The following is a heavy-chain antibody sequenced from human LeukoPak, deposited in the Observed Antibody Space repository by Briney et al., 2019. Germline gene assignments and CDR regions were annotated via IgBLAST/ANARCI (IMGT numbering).Heavy chain of an antibody. D-gene: IGHD6-19*01. CDR3: ARDQGLLVVAGRFGY. CDR1: GFTVSSNF. Sequence: GGSLRLSCAASGFTVSSNFLSWVRQPPGKGLEWVSDIYSGGSTYYADSVKGRFTISRDNAKNSLYLQMNSLRAEDTAVYYCARDQGLLVVAGRFGYWGQGTLVTVSS. J-gene: IGHJ4*02. V-gene: IGHV3-53*01. CDR2: IYSGGST.